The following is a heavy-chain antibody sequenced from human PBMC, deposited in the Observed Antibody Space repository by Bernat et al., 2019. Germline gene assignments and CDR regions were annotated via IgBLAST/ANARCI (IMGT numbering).Heavy chain of an antibody. CDR1: GFTFSSYS. CDR3: ARAYYDFWSGYYYGMDV. CDR2: ISSSSSYI. Sequence: EVQLVESGGGLVKPGGSLRLSCAASGFTFSSYSMNWVRQAPGKGLEWVSSISSSSSYIYYADSVKGRFTISRDNAKNSLYLQMNSLRAEDTAVYYCARAYYDFWSGYYYGMDVWGQGTTVTVSS. V-gene: IGHV3-21*01. J-gene: IGHJ6*02. D-gene: IGHD3-3*01.